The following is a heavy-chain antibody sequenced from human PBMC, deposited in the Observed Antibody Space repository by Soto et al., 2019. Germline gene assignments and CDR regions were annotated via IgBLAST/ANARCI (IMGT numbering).Heavy chain of an antibody. CDR1: GFPFQHYA. Sequence: EVQLVESGGGLVQPGRSLRLSCAASGFPFQHYAMHWVRRSPGKGLEWVSGIRWNGDDMGYADSVRGRFTISRDNAKNSLYLQMGSLRAEDTAFYYCAQDGGYCSGGNCYFDSWGQGTLVTVSS. J-gene: IGHJ4*02. V-gene: IGHV3-9*01. CDR3: AQDGGYCSGGNCYFDS. CDR2: IRWNGDDM. D-gene: IGHD2-15*01.